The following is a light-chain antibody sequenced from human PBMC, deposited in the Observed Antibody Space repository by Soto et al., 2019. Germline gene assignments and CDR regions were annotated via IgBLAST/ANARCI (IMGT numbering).Light chain of an antibody. CDR3: QQYYSVPRT. Sequence: DIVMTQSPDSLAVSLGERATINCKSSQSILYSSNNKNQLDWYQQKPGQPPKLLISWASTRESGVPDRFSGSGSGADFTLTIRSLQAEDVAVYYCQQYYSVPRTFGGGTKVEIK. V-gene: IGKV4-1*01. CDR2: WAS. CDR1: QSILYSSNNKNQ. J-gene: IGKJ4*01.